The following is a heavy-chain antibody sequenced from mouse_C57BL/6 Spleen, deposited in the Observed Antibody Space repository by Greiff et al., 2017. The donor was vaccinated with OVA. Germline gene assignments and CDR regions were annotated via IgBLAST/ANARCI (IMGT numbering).Heavy chain of an antibody. Sequence: EVKVEESGGGLVKPGGSLKLSCAASGFTFSSYAMSWVRQTPEKRLEWVATISDGGSYTYYPDNVKGRFTISRDNAKNNLYLQMSHLKSEDTAMYDCARDGNWDVAGYFDYWGQVTTLTVSS. CDR2: ISDGGSYT. V-gene: IGHV5-4*01. CDR1: GFTFSSYA. CDR3: ARDGNWDVAGYFDY. D-gene: IGHD4-1*01. J-gene: IGHJ2*01.